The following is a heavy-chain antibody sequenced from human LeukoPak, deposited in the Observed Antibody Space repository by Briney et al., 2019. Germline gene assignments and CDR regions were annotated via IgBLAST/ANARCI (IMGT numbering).Heavy chain of an antibody. D-gene: IGHD2-15*01. CDR3: AKNGGSQCYPHLDS. CDR2: TSGSGGST. Sequence: GGSLRLSCAASGFTFSSYAMSWVRQAPGKGLEWVSGTSGSGGSTYYAGSVKGRFTISRDNSKNTLYLQMNSLRVEDTTVYYCAKNGGSQCYPHLDSWGQGTLVTVSS. V-gene: IGHV3-23*01. CDR1: GFTFSSYA. J-gene: IGHJ4*02.